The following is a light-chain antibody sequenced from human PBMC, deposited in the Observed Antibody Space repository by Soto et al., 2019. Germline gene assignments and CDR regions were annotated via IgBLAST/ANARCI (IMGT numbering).Light chain of an antibody. CDR3: QQRSNWRT. Sequence: EIALTQSPATLSLSPGERATLSCRASQSVGIYLAWYQHKPGQSPRLLIYDASNRATGIPARFSGSGSGTDFTLTISSLEPEDFAVYYCQQRSNWRTFGQGTKLEIK. CDR2: DAS. J-gene: IGKJ2*01. V-gene: IGKV3-11*01. CDR1: QSVGIY.